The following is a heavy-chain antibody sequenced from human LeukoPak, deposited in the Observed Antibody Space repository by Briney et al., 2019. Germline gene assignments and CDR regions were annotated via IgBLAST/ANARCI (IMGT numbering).Heavy chain of an antibody. D-gene: IGHD3-22*01. J-gene: IGHJ6*03. V-gene: IGHV3-23*01. CDR1: GFTFSSYA. CDR2: ISGGGGST. Sequence: GGSLRLSCAASGFTFSSYAMSWVRQAPGKGLEWVSAISGGGGSTYYAGSVKGRFTISRDNSKNTLYLQMNSLRAEDTAVYYCAKSSGFYESYYHMDVWGKGTTVTVSS. CDR3: AKSSGFYESYYHMDV.